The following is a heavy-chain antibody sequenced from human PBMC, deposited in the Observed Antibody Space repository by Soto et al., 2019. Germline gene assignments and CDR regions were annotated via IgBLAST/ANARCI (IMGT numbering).Heavy chain of an antibody. D-gene: IGHD3-22*01. CDR3: AREGYGYYDSSGYPDY. Sequence: QVQLVQSGAEVKKPGASVKVSCKASGYTFTSYGISWVRQAPGQGLEWMGWISAYNGNTNYAQKLQGRVTMTTDTSTSTVYMELRSLRSDDTAVYYCAREGYGYYDSSGYPDYWGQGTLVTVSS. CDR1: GYTFTSYG. CDR2: ISAYNGNT. J-gene: IGHJ4*02. V-gene: IGHV1-18*01.